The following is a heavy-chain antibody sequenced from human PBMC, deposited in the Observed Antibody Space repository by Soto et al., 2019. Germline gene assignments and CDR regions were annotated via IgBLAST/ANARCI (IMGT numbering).Heavy chain of an antibody. D-gene: IGHD3-16*01. Sequence: SETLSLTYDVSGASVSGYDWSWIRQPPGKGLEWIGEINHTGSPKYNPSFKSRVTMSIDTSKNQFSLRLTSVTAEGAAVYYCARGPSGGEVFGVIYVYWGRGTQVTVSS. V-gene: IGHV4-34*01. CDR3: ARGPSGGEVFGVIYVY. CDR2: INHTGSP. J-gene: IGHJ4*02. CDR1: GASVSGYD.